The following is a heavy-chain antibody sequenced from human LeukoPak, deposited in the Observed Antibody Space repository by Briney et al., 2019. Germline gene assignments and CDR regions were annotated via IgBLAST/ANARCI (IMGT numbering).Heavy chain of an antibody. CDR3: AKHLHLWASFDS. V-gene: IGHV3-23*01. D-gene: IGHD5-18*01. CDR2: IGTSNAGT. Sequence: GGSLRLSCAASGFTSSSSTMSWVRQAPGKGLEWVSTIGTSNAGTYYADSVKGRFTISRDNPRNTLYLHMTSLRAEDTAIYYCAKHLHLWASFDSWGQGTLVTVSS. J-gene: IGHJ4*02. CDR1: GFTSSSST.